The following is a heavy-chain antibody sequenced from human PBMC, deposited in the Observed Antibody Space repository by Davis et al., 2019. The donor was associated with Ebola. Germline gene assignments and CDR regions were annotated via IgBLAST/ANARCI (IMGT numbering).Heavy chain of an antibody. CDR2: IRSKANSYAT. J-gene: IGHJ6*02. V-gene: IGHV3-73*01. CDR3: SMTTVTTDV. Sequence: GESLKTLRAASWLTFSGPAMHWVRPASGQGPEWVGRIRSKANSYATAYAASVKGRITISRDDSKNTAYLQMNSLKTEDTAVYYWSMTTVTTDVWGQGTTGTVSS. D-gene: IGHD4-11*01. CDR1: WLTFSGPA.